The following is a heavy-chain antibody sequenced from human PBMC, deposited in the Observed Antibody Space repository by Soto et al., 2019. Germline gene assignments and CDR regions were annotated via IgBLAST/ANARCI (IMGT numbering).Heavy chain of an antibody. CDR2: IYYTGIT. CDR1: GGSVTDNY. D-gene: IGHD3-3*01. Sequence: SETLFLTCSVSGGSVTDNYWGWVRQTPGKGLEWIGYIYYTGITYYNPSLKRRVTMSLDTSKNRLSLKLDSMTAADTAVYYCARALDYDFWGGRNWFYPWGQGTQVTVSS. CDR3: ARALDYDFWGGRNWFYP. J-gene: IGHJ5*02. V-gene: IGHV4-59*02.